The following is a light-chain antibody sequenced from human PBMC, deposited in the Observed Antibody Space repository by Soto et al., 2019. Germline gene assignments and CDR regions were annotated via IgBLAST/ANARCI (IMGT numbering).Light chain of an antibody. Sequence: QSALTQPASVSGSPGQSITISCTGTTSDIGGHKYVSWYQQHPDKAPKVLIFEVSNRPSGISDRFSGSKSGNTASLTISGLQAEDEADYYCSSYTSSNTLEVFGVGTKLTVL. V-gene: IGLV2-14*01. CDR1: TSDIGGHKY. J-gene: IGLJ1*01. CDR3: SSYTSSNTLEV. CDR2: EVS.